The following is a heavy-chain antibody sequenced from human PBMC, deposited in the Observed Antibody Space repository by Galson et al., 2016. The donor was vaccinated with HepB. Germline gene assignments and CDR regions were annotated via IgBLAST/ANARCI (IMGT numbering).Heavy chain of an antibody. V-gene: IGHV3-7*02. CDR3: VSSALEY. CDR1: GFIFSTSW. CDR2: IQQDGNQK. Sequence: SLRLSCAASGFIFSTSWMTWVRQAPGKGLEWVATIQQDGNQKYYVGSVKGRFTISRDNAKNSLYLQMNSLRAEDTAPYYCVSSALEYWGQGTLVTVSS. D-gene: IGHD3-16*02. J-gene: IGHJ4*02.